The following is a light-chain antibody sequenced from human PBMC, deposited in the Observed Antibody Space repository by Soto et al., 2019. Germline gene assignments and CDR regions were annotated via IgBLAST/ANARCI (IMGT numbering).Light chain of an antibody. V-gene: IGLV2-14*01. CDR3: SSYTSSNSLYV. CDR1: SSDIGGYRF. Sequence: SVLTQPASVSGSPEQSITISCTGASSDIGGYRFVSWYQHHPGKAPKLIIYEVSNRPSGVSNRFSGSKSGNTAPLTISGLQPDDEADYYCSSYTSSNSLYVFGTGTKVTVL. J-gene: IGLJ1*01. CDR2: EVS.